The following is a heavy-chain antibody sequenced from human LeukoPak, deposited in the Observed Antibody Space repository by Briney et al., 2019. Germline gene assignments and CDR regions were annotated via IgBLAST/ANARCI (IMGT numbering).Heavy chain of an antibody. CDR1: GYTFTSYG. CDR2: ISAYNGNT. J-gene: IGHJ5*02. V-gene: IGHV1-18*01. Sequence: GASVKVSCKASGYTFTSYGISWVRQAPGQGLEWMGWISAYNGNTNYAQKLQGRVTMTTDTYTSTAYMELRSLRSDDTAVYYCARVRLSPSGYFNWFDPWGQGTLVTVSS. D-gene: IGHD5-12*01. CDR3: ARVRLSPSGYFNWFDP.